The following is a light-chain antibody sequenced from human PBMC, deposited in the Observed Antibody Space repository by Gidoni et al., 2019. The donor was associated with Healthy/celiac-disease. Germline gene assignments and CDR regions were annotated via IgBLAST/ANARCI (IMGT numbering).Light chain of an antibody. CDR3: QAWDSS. J-gene: IGLJ2*01. V-gene: IGLV3-1*01. Sequence: SYELTQPPSVSVSPGQTASITCSGDKLGDKYACWYQQKPGQSPVLVIYQDSKRPSGIPERFSGSNSGNTATLTISGTQAMDEADYYCQAWDSSLGGGTKLTVL. CDR2: QDS. CDR1: KLGDKY.